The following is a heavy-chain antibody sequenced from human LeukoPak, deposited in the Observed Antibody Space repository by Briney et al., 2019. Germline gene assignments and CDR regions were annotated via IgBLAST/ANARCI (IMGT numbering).Heavy chain of an antibody. D-gene: IGHD6-19*01. CDR2: INAGNGNT. Sequence: GASVRVSCKASGYTFTSYAMHWVRQAPGQRLEWMGWINAGNGNTKYSQKFQGRVTITRDTSASTAYMELSSLRSEDTAVYSCARYIAVAGTLDYWGQGTLVTVSS. CDR3: ARYIAVAGTLDY. V-gene: IGHV1-3*01. CDR1: GYTFTSYA. J-gene: IGHJ4*02.